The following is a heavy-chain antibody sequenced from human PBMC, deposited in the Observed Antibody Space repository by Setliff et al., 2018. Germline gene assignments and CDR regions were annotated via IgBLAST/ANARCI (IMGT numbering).Heavy chain of an antibody. J-gene: IGHJ4*02. CDR1: GGSFSSYG. CDR3: ARGAHYGDYIDDY. D-gene: IGHD4-17*01. CDR2: TIPMFGTT. Sequence: GASVKVSCKASGGSFSSYGITWVRQAPGQGLEWMGGTIPMFGTTNYAQKFQGRVTITRDTSATTACMELSSLRSEDSAVYYCARGAHYGDYIDDYWGQGTLVTVSS. V-gene: IGHV1-69*05.